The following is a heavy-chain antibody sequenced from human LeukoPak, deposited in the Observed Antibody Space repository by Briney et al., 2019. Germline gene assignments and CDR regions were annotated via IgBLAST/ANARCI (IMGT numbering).Heavy chain of an antibody. J-gene: IGHJ4*02. CDR1: GDSIGTGSYY. Sequence: PSETLSLTCTVSGDSIGTGSYYWGWIRQSPGKGLEWIGSIYYSGSTNYKPSLKSRVTISVDTSKNQFSLKLSSVTAADTAVYYCARDLGSGWYYFDYWGQGTLVTVSS. D-gene: IGHD6-19*01. CDR2: IYYSGST. V-gene: IGHV4-39*07. CDR3: ARDLGSGWYYFDY.